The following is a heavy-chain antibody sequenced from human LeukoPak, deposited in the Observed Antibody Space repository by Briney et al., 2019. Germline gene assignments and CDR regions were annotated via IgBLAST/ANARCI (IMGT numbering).Heavy chain of an antibody. Sequence: GGSLRLSCAASGFTFSSYGMHWVRQAPGKGLEWVAVISNDGRKTYYTDSVKGRFIISRDNSRNTLYVQMNSLRVEDTAVYYCAQDRGGEQQLIQGFAYWGQGTLVTAS. D-gene: IGHD6-13*01. V-gene: IGHV3-30*18. CDR1: GFTFSSYG. CDR2: ISNDGRKT. CDR3: AQDRGGEQQLIQGFAY. J-gene: IGHJ4*02.